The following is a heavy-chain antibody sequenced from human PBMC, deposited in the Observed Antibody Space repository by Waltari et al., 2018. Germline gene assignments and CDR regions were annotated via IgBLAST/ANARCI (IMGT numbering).Heavy chain of an antibody. D-gene: IGHD2-15*01. J-gene: IGHJ4*02. V-gene: IGHV3-30-3*01. CDR2: ISYDGSNK. Sequence: QVQLVESGGGVVQPGRSLRLSCAASGFTFSSYAMHWVRQAPGKGLEWVAVISYDGSNKYYADSVKGRFTISRDNSKNTLYLQMNSLRAEDTAVYYCARVPFCSSGGSCYSTLDYWGQGTLVTVSS. CDR1: GFTFSSYA. CDR3: ARVPFCSSGGSCYSTLDY.